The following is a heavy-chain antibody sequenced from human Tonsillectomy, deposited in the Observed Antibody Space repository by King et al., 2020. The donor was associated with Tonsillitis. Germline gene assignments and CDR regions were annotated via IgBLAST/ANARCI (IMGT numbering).Heavy chain of an antibody. Sequence: QLQESGPGLVKPSETLSLTCTVSGGSISSYYWSWIRQPPGKGLEWIGFIYYSGSTNYNPSLKRRVTISVDTSKNQFSLKLSSVTAADTAVYYCARVTIFGVATPPYYYYYMDVWGKGTTVTVSS. V-gene: IGHV4-59*01. CDR3: ARVTIFGVATPPYYYYYMDV. CDR2: IYYSGST. J-gene: IGHJ6*03. D-gene: IGHD3-3*01. CDR1: GGSISSYY.